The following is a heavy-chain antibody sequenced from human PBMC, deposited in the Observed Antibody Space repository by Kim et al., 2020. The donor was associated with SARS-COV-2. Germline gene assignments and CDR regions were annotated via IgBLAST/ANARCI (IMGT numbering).Heavy chain of an antibody. V-gene: IGHV1-18*04. D-gene: IGHD3-22*01. Sequence: ASVKVSCKASGYTFTSYGISWVRQAPGQGLEWMGWISAYNGNTNYAQKLQGRVTMTTDTSTSTAYMELRSLRSDDTAGYYCAAGYYDSSFHAFDIWGQGTMVTVSS. J-gene: IGHJ3*02. CDR2: ISAYNGNT. CDR3: AAGYYDSSFHAFDI. CDR1: GYTFTSYG.